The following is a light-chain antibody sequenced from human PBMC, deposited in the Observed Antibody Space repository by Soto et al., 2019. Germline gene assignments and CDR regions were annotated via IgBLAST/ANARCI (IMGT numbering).Light chain of an antibody. J-gene: IGLJ2*01. CDR2: LNSDGSH. V-gene: IGLV4-69*01. CDR1: SGHSSYA. CDR3: QTWGTGHVV. Sequence: QPVLTQSPSASASLGASVKLTCTLSSGHSSYAIAWHQQQPEKGPRYLMKLNSDGSHSKGDGIPDRFSGSSSGAERYLTISSLQSEDEADYYCQTWGTGHVVFGVGTKLTVL.